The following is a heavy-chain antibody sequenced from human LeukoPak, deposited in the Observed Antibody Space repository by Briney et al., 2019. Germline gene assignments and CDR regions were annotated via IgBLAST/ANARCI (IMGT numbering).Heavy chain of an antibody. V-gene: IGHV1-24*01. CDR2: FDPEDGET. CDR3: ATLLIYYGSGKLQDY. Sequence: ASVKVSCKVSGYTLTELSMHWVRQAPGEGLEWMGGFDPEDGETIYAQKFQGRVTMTEDTSTDTAYMELSSLRSEDTAVYYCATLLIYYGSGKLQDYWGQGTLVTVSS. J-gene: IGHJ4*02. CDR1: GYTLTELS. D-gene: IGHD3-10*01.